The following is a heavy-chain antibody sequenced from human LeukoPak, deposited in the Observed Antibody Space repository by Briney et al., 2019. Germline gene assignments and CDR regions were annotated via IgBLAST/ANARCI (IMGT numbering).Heavy chain of an antibody. Sequence: ASVKVSCKASGYTFTGYYMHWVRQAPGQGLEWMGWINPNSGGTNYAQKFQGRVTMTRDTSISTAYMELSRLRSDDTAVYYCARGSTYYDFWSGYYPLPNWFDPWGQGTLVTVSS. V-gene: IGHV1-2*02. CDR3: ARGSTYYDFWSGYYPLPNWFDP. D-gene: IGHD3-3*01. CDR2: INPNSGGT. J-gene: IGHJ5*02. CDR1: GYTFTGYY.